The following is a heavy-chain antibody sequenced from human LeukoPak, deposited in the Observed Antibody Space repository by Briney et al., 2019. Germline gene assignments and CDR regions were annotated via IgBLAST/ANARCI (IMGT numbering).Heavy chain of an antibody. CDR3: AKGLRRDGYNRFGWFDR. CDR2: ISENGGII. D-gene: IGHD5-24*01. V-gene: IGHV3-43*02. J-gene: IGHJ5*02. CDR1: GFTFDDYA. Sequence: GGSLRLSCAASGFTFDDYAMHWVRQPPGKGLEWVSLISENGGIIYYADSLKGRFTISRDNSKNSLYLQMNSLRAEDTALYYCAKGLRRDGYNRFGWFDRWGQGTLVTVSS.